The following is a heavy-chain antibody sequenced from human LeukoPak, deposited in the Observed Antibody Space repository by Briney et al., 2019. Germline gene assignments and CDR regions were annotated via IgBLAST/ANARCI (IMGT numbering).Heavy chain of an antibody. CDR3: ARVSLEAVAGTWGYYYYYYMDV. J-gene: IGHJ6*03. CDR2: IQRDGSEK. D-gene: IGHD6-19*01. V-gene: IGHV3-7*01. Sequence: PGGSLRLSCAASGFTISSFWMSWVRQAPGKGLEWVANIQRDGSEKYYLDSVKGRFTISRDNAKNSLYLQMNSLRAEDTAVYYCARVSLEAVAGTWGYYYYYYMDVWGKGTTVTISS. CDR1: GFTISSFW.